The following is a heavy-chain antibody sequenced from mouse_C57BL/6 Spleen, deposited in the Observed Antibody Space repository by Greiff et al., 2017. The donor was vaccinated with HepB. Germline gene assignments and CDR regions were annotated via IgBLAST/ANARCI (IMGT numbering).Heavy chain of an antibody. CDR2: INPGSGGT. CDR3: ARDYYGRGGFDY. Sequence: VQLQQSGAELVRPGTSVKVSCKASGYAFTNYLIEWVKQRPGQGLEWIGVINPGSGGTNYNEKFKGKATLTADKSSSTAYMQLSSLTSEDSAVYFCARDYYGRGGFDYWGQGTTLTVSS. CDR1: GYAFTNYL. V-gene: IGHV1-54*01. J-gene: IGHJ2*01. D-gene: IGHD1-1*01.